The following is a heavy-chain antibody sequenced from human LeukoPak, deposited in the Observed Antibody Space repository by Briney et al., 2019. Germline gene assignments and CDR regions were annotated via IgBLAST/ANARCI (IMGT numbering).Heavy chain of an antibody. Sequence: GGSLRLSCTASGFAFRSHAMHWVPQAPGKGLEGVAYTRCDGSKILHADSVKVRLTISRDNSKNTLYLQMYSLRAEDTGVYYCARVITMVRGVSDYCGEGTLVTVSS. D-gene: IGHD3-10*01. CDR1: GFAFRSHA. CDR2: TRCDGSKI. CDR3: ARVITMVRGVSDY. V-gene: IGHV3-30*02. J-gene: IGHJ4*02.